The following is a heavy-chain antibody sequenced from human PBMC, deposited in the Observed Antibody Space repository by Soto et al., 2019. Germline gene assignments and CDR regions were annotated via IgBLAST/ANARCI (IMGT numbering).Heavy chain of an antibody. D-gene: IGHD3-3*01. Sequence: SETLSLTCTVSVGSISNYYCNWIRQPAGKGLEWIGRIDTSGSTNYNPSLKSRVTMSVDTSKQEFSLKLSSVTAADTALYYCARGGQDFWSGPFDYWGRGALVTVSS. V-gene: IGHV4-4*07. CDR2: IDTSGST. CDR1: VGSISNYY. J-gene: IGHJ4*02. CDR3: ARGGQDFWSGPFDY.